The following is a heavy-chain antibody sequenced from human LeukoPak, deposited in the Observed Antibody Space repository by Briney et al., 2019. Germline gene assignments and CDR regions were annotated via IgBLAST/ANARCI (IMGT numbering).Heavy chain of an antibody. CDR3: ARVSKYDSSGYYPVD. CDR1: GFTFSSYS. CDR2: ISSSSSYI. V-gene: IGHV3-21*01. D-gene: IGHD3-22*01. J-gene: IGHJ4*02. Sequence: GGSLRLSCAASGFTFSSYSMNWVRQAPGKGLEWVSSISSSSSYIYYADSVKGRFTISRDNAKNSLYLQMNNLRAEDTAVYYCARVSKYDSSGYYPVDWGQGTLVTVSS.